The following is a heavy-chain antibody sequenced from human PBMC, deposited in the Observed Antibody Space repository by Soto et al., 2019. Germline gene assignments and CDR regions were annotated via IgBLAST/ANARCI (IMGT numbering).Heavy chain of an antibody. D-gene: IGHD3-10*01. V-gene: IGHV3-30*18. CDR1: GFTFSSYG. CDR3: AKDQLRGVRGVITYYYGMDI. Sequence: QVQLVEAGGGVVQPGRSLRLSCAASGFTFSSYGMHWVRQAPGKGLEWVAVISYDGSNKYYADSVKGRFTISRDNSQNTLYLQMNSLRAEDTAVYYCAKDQLRGVRGVITYYYGMDIWGQGTTVTVSS. J-gene: IGHJ6*02. CDR2: ISYDGSNK.